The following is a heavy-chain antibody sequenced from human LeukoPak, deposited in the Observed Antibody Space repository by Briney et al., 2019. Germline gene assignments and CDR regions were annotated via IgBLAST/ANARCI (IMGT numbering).Heavy chain of an antibody. CDR2: IYYSGTT. V-gene: IGHV4-31*03. J-gene: IGHJ4*01. D-gene: IGHD1-14*01. Sequence: SETLSLTCTVSGGSISSGNYYWSWIRQHPGKGLEWIAYIYYSGTTYYNPSLKSRITISVDTSKNQFSLKLSSVTAADTAVYYCARGQPYYFDYWXXXTLVTVSS. CDR3: ARGQPYYFDY. CDR1: GGSISSGNYY.